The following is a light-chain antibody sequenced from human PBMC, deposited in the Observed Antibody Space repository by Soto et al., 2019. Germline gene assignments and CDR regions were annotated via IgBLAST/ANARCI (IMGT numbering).Light chain of an antibody. V-gene: IGKV1-39*01. J-gene: IGKJ1*01. CDR3: HQLIRCPTK. Sequence: DIQLTQSPYSLSASIGGREAITCRPSQSIAIKLNWYQHRPGEAPRLLIHDTSTLQSGIPSRFSGSGSGTNFTLTISSLQPEDFATYYCHQLIRCPTKFGQGTKVDIK. CDR1: QSIAIK. CDR2: DTS.